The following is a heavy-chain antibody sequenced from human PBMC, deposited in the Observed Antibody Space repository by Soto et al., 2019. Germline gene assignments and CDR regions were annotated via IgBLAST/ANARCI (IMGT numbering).Heavy chain of an antibody. J-gene: IGHJ6*02. CDR3: ARGSSIAGLYYGMDV. CDR1: GGSISSGGYY. D-gene: IGHD6-6*01. CDR2: NYYSGMT. V-gene: IGHV4-31*03. Sequence: QVQLQESGPGLVKPSQTLSLTCTVSGGSISSGGYYWTWIRQHPAKSLEWIGYNYYSGMTYYNPSLKSRVTISLDTSKNPFSLKLSSVTAADTAVYYCARGSSIAGLYYGMDVWGQGTTVTVSS.